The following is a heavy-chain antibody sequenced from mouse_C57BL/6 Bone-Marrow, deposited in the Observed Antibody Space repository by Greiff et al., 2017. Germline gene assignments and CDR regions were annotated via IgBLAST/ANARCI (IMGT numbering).Heavy chain of an antibody. J-gene: IGHJ3*01. Sequence: VQLTQSGAELVRPGASVKLSCTASGFNIKDDYMPWVKQRPEQGLEWIGWIDPENGDTEYASKFQGKATITADTSSNTAYLQLSTLTSEDTAVYYGTSTRWLPPWFAYWGQGTLVTVSA. CDR2: IDPENGDT. CDR1: GFNIKDDY. CDR3: TSTRWLPPWFAY. V-gene: IGHV14-4*01. D-gene: IGHD2-3*01.